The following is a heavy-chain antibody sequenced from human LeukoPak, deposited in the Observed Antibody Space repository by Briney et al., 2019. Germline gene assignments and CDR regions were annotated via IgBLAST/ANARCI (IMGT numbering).Heavy chain of an antibody. Sequence: SETLSLTCTVSGGSISSYYWSWIRQPAGKGLEWIGRIYTSGSTTYNSSLKSRVTISLDTSKNHFSLRLSSVTTADTAVYYCARDREVGATGYYFDYWGQGTLVTVSS. D-gene: IGHD1-26*01. V-gene: IGHV4-4*07. CDR1: GGSISSYY. J-gene: IGHJ4*02. CDR3: ARDREVGATGYYFDY. CDR2: IYTSGST.